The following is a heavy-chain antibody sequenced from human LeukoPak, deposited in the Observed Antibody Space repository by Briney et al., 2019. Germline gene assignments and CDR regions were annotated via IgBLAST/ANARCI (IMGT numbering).Heavy chain of an antibody. D-gene: IGHD6-19*01. V-gene: IGHV4-59*01. Sequence: ASQTLSLTGTVSGGAISSSYWSGVRQPPGKGREGIGYIDNSGSTNYNPSLKSRVTISLDTPKSQFSLTLSSVTAADTAVYYCARAPPYSAGSGSSIYYFYAMDVWGQGTTVTVSS. CDR3: ARAPPYSAGSGSSIYYFYAMDV. J-gene: IGHJ6*02. CDR2: IDNSGST. CDR1: GGAISSSY.